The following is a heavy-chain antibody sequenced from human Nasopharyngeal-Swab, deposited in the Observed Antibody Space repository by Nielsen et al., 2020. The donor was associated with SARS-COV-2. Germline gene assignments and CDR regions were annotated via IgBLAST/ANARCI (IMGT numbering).Heavy chain of an antibody. Sequence: GESLKISCAASGFTFSSYGMHWVRQAPGKGLEWVAVIWYDGSNKHYADSVKGRVTISRDNSKNTLYLQMNSLRAEDTAVYYCARDFLRGWFGYFDYWGQGTLVTVSS. CDR2: IWYDGSNK. D-gene: IGHD6-19*01. J-gene: IGHJ4*02. CDR1: GFTFSSYG. CDR3: ARDFLRGWFGYFDY. V-gene: IGHV3-33*01.